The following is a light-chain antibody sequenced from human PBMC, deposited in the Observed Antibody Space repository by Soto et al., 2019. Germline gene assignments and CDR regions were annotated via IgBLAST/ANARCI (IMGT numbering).Light chain of an antibody. CDR1: QSISSW. V-gene: IGKV1-5*01. J-gene: IGKJ1*01. CDR2: DAS. CDR3: QQYSTFWT. Sequence: DIQMTQSPSTLSASVGDRVTISCRASQSISSWLAWYQQKPGKAPNLLIYDASSLQSGVPSRFSGIGSGTEFTLTISSLQPDDFATYYCQQYSTFWTFGQGTRVEVK.